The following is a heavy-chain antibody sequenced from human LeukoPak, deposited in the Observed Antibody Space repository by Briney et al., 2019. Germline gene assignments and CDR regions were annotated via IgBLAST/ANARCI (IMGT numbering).Heavy chain of an antibody. Sequence: SVNVSCKASGGTFSSYAISWVRQAPGQGLEWMGGIIPIFGTANYAQKFRGRVTITADESTSTAYMELSSLRSEDTAVYYCATGRGLRFLEWLYYWGQGTLVTVSS. V-gene: IGHV1-69*13. CDR2: IIPIFGTA. CDR3: ATGRGLRFLEWLYY. J-gene: IGHJ4*02. CDR1: GGTFSSYA. D-gene: IGHD3-3*01.